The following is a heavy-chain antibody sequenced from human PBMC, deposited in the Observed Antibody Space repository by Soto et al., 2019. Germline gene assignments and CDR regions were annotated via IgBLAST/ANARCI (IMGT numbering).Heavy chain of an antibody. Sequence: GGSLRLSCEASGFTFSSYSFNWVRQAPGQGLEWVSCISSGGYTIYHADSLEGRFSISRDDAKNSVYLQMSGLRMDDTAVYYCVRSRREWFGVVPPSDVWGRGTLVTVSS. CDR2: ISSGGYTI. CDR1: GFTFSSYS. V-gene: IGHV3-48*01. CDR3: VRSRREWFGVVPPSDV. D-gene: IGHD3-3*01. J-gene: IGHJ4*02.